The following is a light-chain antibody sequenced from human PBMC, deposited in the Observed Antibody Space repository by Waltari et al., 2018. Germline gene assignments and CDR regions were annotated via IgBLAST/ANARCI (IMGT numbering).Light chain of an antibody. CDR1: QDISNY. CDR2: DAS. J-gene: IGKJ2*01. Sequence: IQMTQSPSSLSASVGDRVTITCQASQDISNYLNWYQQKPGKAPKLLIYDASNLETGVPSRFSGSGSGTDFTFTISSLQSEDIATYYCQQYDNLSYTFGQGTKLEIK. V-gene: IGKV1-33*01. CDR3: QQYDNLSYT.